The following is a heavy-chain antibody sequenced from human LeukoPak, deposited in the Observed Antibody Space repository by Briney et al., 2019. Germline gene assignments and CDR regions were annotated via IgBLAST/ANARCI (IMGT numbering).Heavy chain of an antibody. J-gene: IGHJ6*02. D-gene: IGHD3-3*01. V-gene: IGHV3-30*03. Sequence: PGGSLRLSCAASGFNFSSYGMHWVRQAPGKGLEWVAVISYDGSKKYYADSVKGRFTISRDNSKNTLYLQMNSLRAEDTAVYYCAAAYFGMDQYYYGMDVWGQGTTVTVSS. CDR3: AAAYFGMDQYYYGMDV. CDR1: GFNFSSYG. CDR2: ISYDGSKK.